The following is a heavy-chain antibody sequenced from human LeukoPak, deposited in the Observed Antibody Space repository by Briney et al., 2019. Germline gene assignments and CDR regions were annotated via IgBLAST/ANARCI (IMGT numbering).Heavy chain of an antibody. V-gene: IGHV5-51*01. D-gene: IGHD2-15*01. CDR2: IYPGDSDS. CDR1: GYSFTSYW. J-gene: IGHJ4*02. Sequence: GESLQISCKGSGYSFTSYWIGWVRQMPGKGLEWMGIIYPGDSDSRNSPSFQGQVTISADKSISTAYLQWSSLEASDTAMYYCARRRPGYCSGGSCYGYYFDYWGQGTLVTVSS. CDR3: ARRRPGYCSGGSCYGYYFDY.